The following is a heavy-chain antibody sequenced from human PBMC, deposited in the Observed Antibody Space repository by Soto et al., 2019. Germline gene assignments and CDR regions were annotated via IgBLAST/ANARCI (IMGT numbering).Heavy chain of an antibody. V-gene: IGHV3-7*01. CDR1: GFTFTTDW. CDR3: AREYCSSTSCLNWFDP. CDR2: IKRDGSES. Sequence: PGGSLRLSCVASGFTFTTDWASWVRQAPGKGLEWVANIKRDGSESNYADSVKGRFTISRDNAKNSLYLQMNSLRAEDTAVYYCAREYCSSTSCLNWFDPWGQGTLVTVSS. J-gene: IGHJ5*02. D-gene: IGHD2-2*01.